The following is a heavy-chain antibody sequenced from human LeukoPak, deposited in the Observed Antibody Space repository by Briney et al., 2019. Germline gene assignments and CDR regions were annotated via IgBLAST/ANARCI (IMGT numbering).Heavy chain of an antibody. J-gene: IGHJ4*02. CDR3: ARDGLGYCSSTSCKWSY. CDR2: ISWNSGSI. CDR1: GFTFDDYA. V-gene: IGHV3-9*01. Sequence: GGSLRLSCAASGFTFDDYAMHWVRQAPGKGLEWVSGISWNSGSIGYADSVKGRFTISRDNAKNSLYLQMNSLRAEDTAVYYCARDGLGYCSSTSCKWSYWGQGTLVTVSS. D-gene: IGHD2-2*01.